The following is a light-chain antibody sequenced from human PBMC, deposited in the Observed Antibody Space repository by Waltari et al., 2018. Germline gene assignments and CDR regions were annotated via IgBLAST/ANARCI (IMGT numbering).Light chain of an antibody. CDR3: QQYYSYPRT. V-gene: IGKV1-8*01. Sequence: ALRMTQSPSSFSASTGDRVTITCLASQGFSSYLTWYQQKPGKAPKRLIYAASTLQSGVPSRFSGSGSGTDFTLTISCLQSEDFATYYCQQYYSYPRTFGQGTKVEIK. J-gene: IGKJ1*01. CDR1: QGFSSY. CDR2: AAS.